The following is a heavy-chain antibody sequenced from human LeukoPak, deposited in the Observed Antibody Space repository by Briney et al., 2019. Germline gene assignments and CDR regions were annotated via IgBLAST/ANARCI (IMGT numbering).Heavy chain of an antibody. Sequence: GGSLRLSCAASGFTFSNYGMSWVRQAPGKGLEWVSHISSDGHVISYEDSVKGRFIISRDDAERSLYLQMNSLRADDTAVYYCARDEDGDQDFDYWGQGTLVTVSS. CDR1: GFTFSNYG. J-gene: IGHJ4*02. CDR3: ARDEDGDQDFDY. D-gene: IGHD7-27*01. V-gene: IGHV3-48*03. CDR2: ISSDGHVI.